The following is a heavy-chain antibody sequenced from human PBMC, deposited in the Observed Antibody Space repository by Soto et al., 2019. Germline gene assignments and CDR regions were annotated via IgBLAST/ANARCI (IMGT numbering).Heavy chain of an antibody. V-gene: IGHV3-15*01. CDR1: GFNLSHPW. CDR3: TTGIYYDILTGYHNVAY. CDR2: IKSKTDGGTA. D-gene: IGHD3-9*01. Sequence: GGSLRLSCVASGFNLSHPWITWVRQAAGKGLEWVGRIKSKTDGGTADYAAPVKGRATISRDDSKNTVYLQMNSLKTEDTAVYYCTTGIYYDILTGYHNVAYWGQGALVTVSS. J-gene: IGHJ4*02.